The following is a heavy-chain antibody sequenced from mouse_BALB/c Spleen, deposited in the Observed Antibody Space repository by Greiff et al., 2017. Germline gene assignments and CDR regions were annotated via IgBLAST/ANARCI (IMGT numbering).Heavy chain of an antibody. CDR2: ISSGGST. V-gene: IGHV5-6-5*01. D-gene: IGHD1-1*02. CDR3: AREGYYDLYWYFDV. CDR1: GFTFSSYA. Sequence: EVKLMESGGGLVKPGGSLKLSCAASGFTFSSYAMSWVRQTPEKRLEWVASISSGGSTYYPDSVKGRFTISRDNARNILYLQMSSLRSEDTAMYYCAREGYYDLYWYFDVWGAGTTVTVSS. J-gene: IGHJ1*01.